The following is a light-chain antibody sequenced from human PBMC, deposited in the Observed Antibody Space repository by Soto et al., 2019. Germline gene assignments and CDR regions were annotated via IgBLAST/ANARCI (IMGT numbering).Light chain of an antibody. Sequence: ESVLTQSPGTLSLSPGERATLSCRASQSVSTSYLAWYQQKPGQAPRLLIYGASSRATGIPARFSGSGYGTDFTLTISSLEPEDFAVYYCQQRSTWYTFGQGTKLEIK. CDR2: GAS. J-gene: IGKJ2*01. CDR3: QQRSTWYT. CDR1: QSVSTSY. V-gene: IGKV3D-20*02.